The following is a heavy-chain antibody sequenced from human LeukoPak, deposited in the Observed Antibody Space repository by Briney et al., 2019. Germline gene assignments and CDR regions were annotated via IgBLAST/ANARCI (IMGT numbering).Heavy chain of an antibody. Sequence: SETLSLTCTVSGGSISSSSFYWGWIRQPPGQGLEWIGSIYYSGSTYYNPSLKSRVTISVDTSKNQFSLKLSSVTAADTAVYYCASLPYYYDSSGYYFDAFDIWGQGTMVTVSS. CDR1: GGSISSSSFY. D-gene: IGHD3-22*01. CDR2: IYYSGST. V-gene: IGHV4-39*01. CDR3: ASLPYYYDSSGYYFDAFDI. J-gene: IGHJ3*02.